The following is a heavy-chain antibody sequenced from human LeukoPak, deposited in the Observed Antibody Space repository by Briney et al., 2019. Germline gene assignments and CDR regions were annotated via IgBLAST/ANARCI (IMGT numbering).Heavy chain of an antibody. V-gene: IGHV3-74*01. D-gene: IGHD6-13*01. CDR1: GFTFSNYW. Sequence: GGSLRLSCAASGFTFSNYWMHWVRQAPGRGLVWVSRINSDGSSTSYADSVKGRFTISRDNAKNTLYLQMNSLRAEDTAVYYCARDGSSWSNWLDPWGQGTLVTVSS. CDR2: INSDGSST. J-gene: IGHJ5*02. CDR3: ARDGSSWSNWLDP.